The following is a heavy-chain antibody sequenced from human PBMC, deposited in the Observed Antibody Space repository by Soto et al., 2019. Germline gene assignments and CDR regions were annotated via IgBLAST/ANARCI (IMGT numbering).Heavy chain of an antibody. J-gene: IGHJ5*02. D-gene: IGHD3-3*01. CDR1: GDSVSSNSAA. CDR3: ARGLWSGYYSNWFDP. Sequence: QVQLRQSGPGLVKPSQTLSLTCAISGDSVSSNSAAWNWIRQSPSRGLEWLGRTYYRSKWYNNYAVSVKSRITINPDTSRNQFSLHLSSVTPEDTAVYYCARGLWSGYYSNWFDPWGQGTLVTVSS. CDR2: TYYRSKWYN. V-gene: IGHV6-1*01.